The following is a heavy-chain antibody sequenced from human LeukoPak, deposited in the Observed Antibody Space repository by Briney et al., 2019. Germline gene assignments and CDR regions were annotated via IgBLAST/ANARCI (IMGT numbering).Heavy chain of an antibody. D-gene: IGHD1-26*01. J-gene: IGHJ4*02. V-gene: IGHV3-23*01. CDR3: AKRGYALGAADTFDH. CDR1: GFTFSSYA. CDR2: VSNSGGIT. Sequence: GESVRLSCAASGFTFSSYAMSWVRQAPAKGLEWVSGVSNSGGITDYADSVKGRFTISRDNSKNTLYLQMNSLRDEDTAVYYCAKRGYALGAADTFDHWGQGTLVTVSS.